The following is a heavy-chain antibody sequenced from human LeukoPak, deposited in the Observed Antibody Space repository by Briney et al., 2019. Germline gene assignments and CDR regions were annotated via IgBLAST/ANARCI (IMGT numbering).Heavy chain of an antibody. V-gene: IGHV3-30*07. CDR1: GFTFSSYA. J-gene: IGHJ4*02. CDR3: AKSPRVEALVYYFDY. D-gene: IGHD5/OR15-5a*01. CDR2: ISYDGSNK. Sequence: PGRSLRLSCAASGFTFSSYAMHWVRQAPGKGLEWVAVISYDGSNKYYADSVKGRFTISRDNSKNTLYLQMNSLRAEDTAVYYCAKSPRVEALVYYFDYWGQGTLVTVSS.